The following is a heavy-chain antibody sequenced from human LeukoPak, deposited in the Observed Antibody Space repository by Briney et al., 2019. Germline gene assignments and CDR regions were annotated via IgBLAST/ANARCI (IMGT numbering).Heavy chain of an antibody. J-gene: IGHJ4*02. V-gene: IGHV3-15*01. CDR2: IKSKTDGGTT. CDR1: GFTFSNAW. Sequence: GGSLRLSCAASGFTFSNAWMSWVRQAPGKGLEWVGRIKSKTDGGTTDYAAPVKGRFTISRDDSKNTLYLQMNSLKTEDTAVYYCTTDATYYYHSSGYYSGYWGQGTLVTVSS. CDR3: TTDATYYYHSSGYYSGY. D-gene: IGHD3-22*01.